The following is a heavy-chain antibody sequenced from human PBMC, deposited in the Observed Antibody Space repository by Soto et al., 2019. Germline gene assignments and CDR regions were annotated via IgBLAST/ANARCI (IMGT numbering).Heavy chain of an antibody. V-gene: IGHV1-69*01. Sequence: QVQLVQSGAEVKKPGSSVKVSCQASGGTFSSYAISWVRQAPGQGREWMGGIIPIFGTANYAQKFQGRVTITADESTSTAYMELSSLRSEDTAVYYCARANAGWLQRFYYWGQGTLVTVSS. CDR1: GGTFSSYA. J-gene: IGHJ4*02. CDR3: ARANAGWLQRFYY. CDR2: IIPIFGTA. D-gene: IGHD5-12*01.